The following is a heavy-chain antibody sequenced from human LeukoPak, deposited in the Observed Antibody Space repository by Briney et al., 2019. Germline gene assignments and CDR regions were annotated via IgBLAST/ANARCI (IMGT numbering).Heavy chain of an antibody. D-gene: IGHD6-13*01. J-gene: IGHJ5*02. CDR3: ARSATATGAPWFDP. Sequence: PGGSLRLSLAASVFTFSNYAMTEVRQAPGTGLEWVSSISRYGGGTHYAHSVKGRFTISRDNSKNTLYLQMKSMRAEDTAVYYCARSATATGAPWFDPWGQGTLVTVSS. CDR2: ISRYGGGT. V-gene: IGHV3-23*01. CDR1: VFTFSNYA.